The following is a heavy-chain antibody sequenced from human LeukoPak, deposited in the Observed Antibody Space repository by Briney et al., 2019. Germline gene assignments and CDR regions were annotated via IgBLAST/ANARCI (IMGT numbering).Heavy chain of an antibody. D-gene: IGHD3-3*01. J-gene: IGHJ4*02. CDR1: GGSFSGYY. Sequence: SETLSLTCAVYGGSFSGYYWSWIRQPPGKGLEWIGEINHSGSTNYNPSLKSRVTISVDTSKNQFSLKLSSVTAADTAVYYCARLIFGERRYFDYWGQGTLVTVSS. CDR3: ARLIFGERRYFDY. CDR2: INHSGST. V-gene: IGHV4-34*01.